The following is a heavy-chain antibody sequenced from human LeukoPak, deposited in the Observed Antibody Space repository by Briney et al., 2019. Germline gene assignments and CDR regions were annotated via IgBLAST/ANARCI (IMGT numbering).Heavy chain of an antibody. D-gene: IGHD5-12*01. V-gene: IGHV4-4*02. CDR1: GDSISSSNW. J-gene: IGHJ5*02. CDR2: IYHSRST. CDR3: ARSFRYSGYDYYFDP. Sequence: SETLSLTCAVSGDSISSSNWRSWVRQPPGKGLEWIGQIYHSRSTNYNPSLKSRVTISLDKSKNQFSLELTSVTAADTAVYYCARSFRYSGYDYYFDPWGQGTLVTVSS.